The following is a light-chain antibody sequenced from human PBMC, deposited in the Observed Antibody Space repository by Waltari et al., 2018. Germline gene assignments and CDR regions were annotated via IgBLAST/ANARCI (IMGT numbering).Light chain of an antibody. CDR1: SSDVGSSDY. Sequence: QSALTQPPSASGSPGQTVTISCAGTSSDVGSSDYVSWYQKHPGQAPKLLIYHVTKRPSGVPDRFSGSKSGNPASLTVSGLQAEDEADYYCSSKAGINNFVFGGGTKLTVL. J-gene: IGLJ2*01. V-gene: IGLV2-8*01. CDR3: SSKAGINNFV. CDR2: HVT.